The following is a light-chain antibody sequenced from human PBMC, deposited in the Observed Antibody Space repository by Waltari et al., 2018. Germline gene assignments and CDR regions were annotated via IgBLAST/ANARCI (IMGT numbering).Light chain of an antibody. CDR3: LQDYNDPRT. V-gene: IGKV1-6*01. Sequence: AIQMTQSPSSLSAPVGDRVTITCRASQDIRIDLAWYQQKPGKAPNLLIYAASTLPSGVPLRFSASGSGTDFTLTISSLRPEDSATYYCLQDYNDPRTFGQGTKVEI. J-gene: IGKJ1*01. CDR1: QDIRID. CDR2: AAS.